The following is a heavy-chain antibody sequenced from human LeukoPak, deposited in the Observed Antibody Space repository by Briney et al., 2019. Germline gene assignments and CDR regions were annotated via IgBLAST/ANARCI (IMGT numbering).Heavy chain of an antibody. CDR1: GYTFTSCG. Sequence: ASVKVSCKASGYTFTSCGISWVRPAPGQGLEWMRWISANNGNTNYAQKVQGRVTMTTDTSTSTTYMEHRSMRSDDTAVYYCARDSADCSGGSCYSAEYFQHWGQGTLVTVSS. CDR2: ISANNGNT. D-gene: IGHD2-15*01. CDR3: ARDSADCSGGSCYSAEYFQH. V-gene: IGHV1-18*01. J-gene: IGHJ1*01.